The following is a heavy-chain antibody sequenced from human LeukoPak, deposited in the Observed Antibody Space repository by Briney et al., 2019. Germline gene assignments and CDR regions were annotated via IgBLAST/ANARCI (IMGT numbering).Heavy chain of an antibody. CDR2: VDSSGTT. Sequence: SQTLSLTCTVSGGSIRSGSYFWTWIRQPAGKALEWIGRVDSSGTTNYNPSLKSRVTISVDTSKNQFSLKLSSVTAADTAVYYCASGPYDSSGYYLFDYWGQGTLVTVSS. D-gene: IGHD3-22*01. J-gene: IGHJ4*02. CDR1: GGSIRSGSYF. V-gene: IGHV4-61*02. CDR3: ASGPYDSSGYYLFDY.